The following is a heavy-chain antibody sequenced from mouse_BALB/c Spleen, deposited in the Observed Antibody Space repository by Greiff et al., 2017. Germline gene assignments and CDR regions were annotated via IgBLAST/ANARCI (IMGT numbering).Heavy chain of an antibody. J-gene: IGHJ2*01. CDR3: AVGNYGYFDY. CDR2: ISNLAYSI. Sequence: DVMLVESGGGLVQPGGSRKLSCAASGFTFSDYGMAWVRQAPGKGPEWVAFISNLAYSIYYADTVTGRFTISRENAKNTLYLEMSSLRSEDTAMYYCAVGNYGYFDYWGQGTTLTVSS. D-gene: IGHD2-1*01. V-gene: IGHV5-15*02. CDR1: GFTFSDYG.